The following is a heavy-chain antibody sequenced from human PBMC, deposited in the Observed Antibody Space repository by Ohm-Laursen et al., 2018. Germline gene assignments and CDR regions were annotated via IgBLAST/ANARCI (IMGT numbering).Heavy chain of an antibody. CDR3: ARGVGYYYYFDY. J-gene: IGHJ4*02. D-gene: IGHD3-22*01. Sequence: SETLSLTCTVSGGSISSYYWTWIRQPPGKGLEWIGYIYYSGSTHYNPSLKSRVTISVDTSKNQFSLKLSSVTAADTAVYYCARGVGYYYYFDYWGQGTLVTVSS. CDR1: GGSISSYY. CDR2: IYYSGST. V-gene: IGHV4-59*01.